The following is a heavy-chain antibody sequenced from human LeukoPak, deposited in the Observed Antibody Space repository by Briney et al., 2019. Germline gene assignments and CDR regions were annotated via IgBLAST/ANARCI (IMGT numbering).Heavy chain of an antibody. D-gene: IGHD2-15*01. CDR1: GFTFISYA. CDR3: ARVLRGGDCSGGSCYTQPAVF. V-gene: IGHV3-64*01. J-gene: IGHJ4*02. CDR2: ISSNGGNT. Sequence: GGSLRLSCAASGFTFISYAMHWVRQAPGKGLEYVSAISSNGGNTYYANSAKGRFTISRDNSKNTLYLQMGSLRAEDMAVYYCARVLRGGDCSGGSCYTQPAVFWGQGTLVTVSS.